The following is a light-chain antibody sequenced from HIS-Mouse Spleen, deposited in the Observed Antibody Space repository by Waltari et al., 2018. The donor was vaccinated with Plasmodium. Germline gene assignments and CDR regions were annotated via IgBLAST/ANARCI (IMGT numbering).Light chain of an antibody. Sequence: EIVMTQSPTLSVSPGERATLSCRASQSVSSNLAWYQQKPGQAPRLLIYGASTRATGITARFSGSGSGTEFTLTISSLQSEDFAVYYCQQYNNWSFTFGPGTKVDIK. V-gene: IGKV3-15*01. CDR3: QQYNNWSFT. CDR1: QSVSSN. J-gene: IGKJ3*01. CDR2: GAS.